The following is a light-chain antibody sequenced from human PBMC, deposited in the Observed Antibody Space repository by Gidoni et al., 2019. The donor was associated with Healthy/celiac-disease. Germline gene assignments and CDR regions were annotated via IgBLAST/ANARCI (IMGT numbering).Light chain of an antibody. CDR2: DAS. CDR3: QQRSNWPPRAT. V-gene: IGKV3-11*01. CDR1: QSVSSY. J-gene: IGKJ3*01. Sequence: EIMLTQSPATLSLSPGERATLSCRASQSVSSYLAWYQQKPGQAPRLLIYDASNRATGIPARFSGSGSGTDFTLTISSLEPEDFAVYYCQQRSNWPPRATFXPXTKVDIK.